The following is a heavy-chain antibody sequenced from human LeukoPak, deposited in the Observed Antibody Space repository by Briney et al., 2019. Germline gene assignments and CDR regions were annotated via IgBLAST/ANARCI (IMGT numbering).Heavy chain of an antibody. CDR1: GFTFSSYA. CDR2: ISGSGGST. Sequence: GGSLRLSCAASGFTFSSYAMSWVRQAPGKGLEWVSAISGSGGSTYYADSVKGRFTISRDNAKNSLYLQMNSLRAEDTAVYYCAREGPVGRAFDIWGQGTMVTVSS. CDR3: AREGPVGRAFDI. J-gene: IGHJ3*02. D-gene: IGHD1-26*01. V-gene: IGHV3-23*01.